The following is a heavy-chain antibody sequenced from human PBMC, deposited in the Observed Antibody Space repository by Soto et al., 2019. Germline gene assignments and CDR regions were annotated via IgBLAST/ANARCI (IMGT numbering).Heavy chain of an antibody. D-gene: IGHD6-13*01. CDR2: IRVSGGST. CDR3: AKEHSSSWYATFDY. CDR1: GFTFSSYA. Sequence: GGSLRLSCAASGFTFSSYAMSWVRQAPGKGLEWVSGIRVSGGSTYYADSVKGRFTISRDNSKNTPYLQMNSLRAEDTAVYYCAKEHSSSWYATFDYWGQGTLVTVSS. V-gene: IGHV3-23*01. J-gene: IGHJ4*02.